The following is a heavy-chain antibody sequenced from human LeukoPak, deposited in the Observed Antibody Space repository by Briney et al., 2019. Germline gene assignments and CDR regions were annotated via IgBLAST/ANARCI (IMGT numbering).Heavy chain of an antibody. CDR3: ARVGAVAGIYWFDP. V-gene: IGHV4-4*02. CDR1: GGSISSSNW. J-gene: IGHJ5*02. CDR2: IYHSGST. D-gene: IGHD6-19*01. Sequence: SETLSLTCAVSGGSISSSNWWRWVRPPPGKGLEWIGEIYHSGSTNYNPSLKSRVTISVDQSKNQFSLKLSSVPAADTAVYYCARVGAVAGIYWFDPWGQGTLVTVSS.